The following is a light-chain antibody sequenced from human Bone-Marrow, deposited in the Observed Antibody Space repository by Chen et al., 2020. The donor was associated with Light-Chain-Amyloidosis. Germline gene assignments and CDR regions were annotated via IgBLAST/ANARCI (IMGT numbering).Light chain of an antibody. CDR1: DLPTKY. J-gene: IGLJ2*01. CDR2: RDT. V-gene: IGLV3-25*03. Sequence: SYELTQPPSVSVSPGQTARITCSGDDLPTKYAYWYQQKPGQAPVLVIHRDTERPSGISARFSGSSSGTTPTLTISGVQAEAEADYHCQSADSSGTYEVIFGGGTKLTVL. CDR3: QSADSSGTYEVI.